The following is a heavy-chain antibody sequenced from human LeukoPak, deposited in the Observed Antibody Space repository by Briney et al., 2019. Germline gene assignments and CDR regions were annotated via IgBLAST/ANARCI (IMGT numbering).Heavy chain of an antibody. CDR3: AKDSGRYSYGPYYFDY. CDR2: INSDGSSI. D-gene: IGHD5-18*01. Sequence: GGSLRLSCAASGFTFSSHWMHWVRQAPGKGLVWVSRINSDGSSISYADSVKGRFTISRDNAKNTLYLQMNSLRAEDTAVYYCAKDSGRYSYGPYYFDYWGQGTLVTVSS. J-gene: IGHJ4*02. V-gene: IGHV3-74*01. CDR1: GFTFSSHW.